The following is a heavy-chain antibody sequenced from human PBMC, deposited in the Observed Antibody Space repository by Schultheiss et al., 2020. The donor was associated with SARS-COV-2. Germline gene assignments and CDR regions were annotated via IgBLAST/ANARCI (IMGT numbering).Heavy chain of an antibody. D-gene: IGHD1-26*01. V-gene: IGHV3-33*08. CDR1: GFTFSSYA. Sequence: GGSLRLSCAASGFTFSSYAMNWVRQAPGKGLEWVAVIWYDGSNKYYADSVKGRFTISRDNSKNTLYLQMNSLRAEDTAVYYCARTGGSSPGWFDPWGQGTLVTVSS. CDR3: ARTGGSSPGWFDP. J-gene: IGHJ5*02. CDR2: IWYDGSNK.